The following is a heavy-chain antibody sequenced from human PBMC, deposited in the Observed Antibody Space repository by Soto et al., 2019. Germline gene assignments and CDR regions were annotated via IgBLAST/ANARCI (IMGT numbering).Heavy chain of an antibody. CDR1: GFTFSSYS. CDR3: VRDTSSWYIPDFDYYYYGMDV. J-gene: IGHJ6*02. D-gene: IGHD2-2*02. V-gene: IGHV3-21*01. CDR2: ISRISSYI. Sequence: GGSLRLSCAASGFTFSSYSMIWVCQAPGKGLAWVASISRISSYIYYADSVKRRLIISKENAKNSLYLQMNSQIAENPAMHYPVRDTSSWYIPDFDYYYYGMDVWGLGTTVTVSS.